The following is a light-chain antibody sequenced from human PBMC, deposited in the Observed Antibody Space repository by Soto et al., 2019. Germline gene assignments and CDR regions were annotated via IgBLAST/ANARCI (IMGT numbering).Light chain of an antibody. CDR2: KAS. CDR3: KPYQTYSQ. Sequence: DIQMTQSPSTLSASVGDRVTITCRASQSINTWLAWYQLKPGRAPKLLIYKASTLESGVPSRFSGSGSGTEFTLTISSLQPDDFATYYCKPYQTYSQFGQGTKV. V-gene: IGKV1-5*03. J-gene: IGKJ1*01. CDR1: QSINTW.